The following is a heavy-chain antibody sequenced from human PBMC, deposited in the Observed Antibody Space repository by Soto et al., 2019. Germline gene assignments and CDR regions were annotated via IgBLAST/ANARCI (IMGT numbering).Heavy chain of an antibody. CDR1: GGTFSSYT. D-gene: IGHD2-2*01. J-gene: IGHJ6*02. Sequence: ASVKVSCKASGGTFSSYTISWVRQAPGQGLEWMGRIIPILGIANYAQKFQGRVTITADKSTSTAYMELSSLRSEDTAVYYCEYWYCSSTSCPLYGMDVWGQGTTVTVSS. CDR2: IIPILGIA. V-gene: IGHV1-69*02. CDR3: EYWYCSSTSCPLYGMDV.